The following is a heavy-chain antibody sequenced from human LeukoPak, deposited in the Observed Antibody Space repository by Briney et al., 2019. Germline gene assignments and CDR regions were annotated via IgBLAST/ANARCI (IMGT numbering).Heavy chain of an antibody. D-gene: IGHD7-27*01. V-gene: IGHV3-21*01. CDR1: GFTFSSYS. CDR3: ARDRTGEPDY. CDR2: ISSSSYYI. J-gene: IGHJ4*02. Sequence: PGGSLRLSCAASGFTFSSYSMNWVRQAPGKGLELVSSISSSSYYIYYADSVKGRFTISRDNAKNSLYLQMNSLRAEDTAVYYCARDRTGEPDYWGQGTLVTVSS.